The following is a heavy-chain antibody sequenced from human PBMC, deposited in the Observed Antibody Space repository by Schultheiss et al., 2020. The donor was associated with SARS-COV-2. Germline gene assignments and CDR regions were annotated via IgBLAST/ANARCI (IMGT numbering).Heavy chain of an antibody. CDR3: ARDHDSSEIDY. CDR2: IYSGGST. CDR1: GYSISSGYY. J-gene: IGHJ4*02. Sequence: ETLSLTCAVSGYSISSGYYWGWIRQPPGKGLEWVSVIYSGGSTYYADSVKGRFTISRDNAKNSLYLQMNSLRAEDTAVYYCARDHDSSEIDYWGQGTLVTVSS. D-gene: IGHD3-22*01. V-gene: IGHV3-53*01.